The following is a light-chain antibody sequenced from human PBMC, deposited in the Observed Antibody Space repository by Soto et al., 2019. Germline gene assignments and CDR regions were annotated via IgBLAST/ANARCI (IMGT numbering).Light chain of an antibody. V-gene: IGLV2-11*01. CDR1: SSDVGGYNY. J-gene: IGLJ3*02. Sequence: QSALTQPRSVSGSPGQSVTISCTGTSSDVGGYNYVSWYQQHPGKVPKLMIFDVSKRPSGVPDRFSGSKSGTTASLTISGLQAEDEAYYHCCSYAGSYSLMFGGGTKLTVL. CDR2: DVS. CDR3: CSYAGSYSLM.